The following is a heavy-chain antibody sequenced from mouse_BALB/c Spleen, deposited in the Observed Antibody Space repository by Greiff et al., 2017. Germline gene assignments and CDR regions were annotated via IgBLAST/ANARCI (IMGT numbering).Heavy chain of an antibody. CDR2: IWAGGST. CDR1: GFSLTSYG. CDR3: ARGPTVVAKAMDY. J-gene: IGHJ4*01. Sequence: VKLVESGPGLVAPSQSLSITCTVSGFSLTSYGVHWVRQPPGKGLEWLGVIWAGGSTNYNSALMSRLSISKDNSKSQVFLKMNSLQTDDTAMYYCARGPTVVAKAMDYWGQGTSVTVSS. D-gene: IGHD1-1*01. V-gene: IGHV2-9*02.